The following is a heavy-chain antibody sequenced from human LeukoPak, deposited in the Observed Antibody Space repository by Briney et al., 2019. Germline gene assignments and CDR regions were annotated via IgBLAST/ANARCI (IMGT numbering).Heavy chain of an antibody. CDR2: ISSSGSTI. J-gene: IGHJ4*02. CDR3: ARGLITMVRGVIDY. Sequence: GGSLRLSCAASGFTFSSYEMNWVRQAPGKGLEWVSSISSSGSTIYYADSVKGRFTISRDNAKNSLYLQMNSLRAEDTAVYYCARGLITMVRGVIDYWGQGILVTVSS. CDR1: GFTFSSYE. D-gene: IGHD3-10*01. V-gene: IGHV3-48*03.